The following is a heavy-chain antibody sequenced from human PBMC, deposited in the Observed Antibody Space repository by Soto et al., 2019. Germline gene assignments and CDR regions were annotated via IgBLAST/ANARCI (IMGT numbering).Heavy chain of an antibody. D-gene: IGHD3-3*01. J-gene: IGHJ3*02. CDR3: AGGGGVGVAGSAAFDM. CDR1: GYPVTAYY. Sequence: QLHLVQSGAVVKKPGASVTVSCSASGYPVTAYYMHWVRQAPGRGLEWMAGINPATGAAKYTQTNPGRAAKPRATSPSTVFREQSGRTTEDTAVFYGAGGGGVGVAGSAAFDMWGQGTVVTVSS. CDR2: INPATGAA. V-gene: IGHV1-2*02.